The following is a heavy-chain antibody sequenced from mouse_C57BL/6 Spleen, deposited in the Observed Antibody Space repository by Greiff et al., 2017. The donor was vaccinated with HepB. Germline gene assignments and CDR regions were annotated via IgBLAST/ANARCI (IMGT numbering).Heavy chain of an antibody. CDR2: IYPGSGNT. Sequence: VQLQQSGPELVKPGASVKISCKASGYSFTSYYIHWVKQRPGQGLEWIGWIYPGSGNTKYNEKFKGKATLTADTSSSTAYMQLSSLTSEDSAVYYCAREDYYGSSHGYFDVWGTGTTVTVSS. CDR3: AREDYYGSSHGYFDV. CDR1: GYSFTSYY. J-gene: IGHJ1*03. D-gene: IGHD1-1*01. V-gene: IGHV1-66*01.